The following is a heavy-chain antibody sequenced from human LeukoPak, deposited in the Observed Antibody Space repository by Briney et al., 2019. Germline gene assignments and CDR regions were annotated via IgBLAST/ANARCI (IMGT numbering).Heavy chain of an antibody. CDR2: ISSSSSTI. CDR3: AKGSSPAVDYFDY. CDR1: GFTFSSYS. J-gene: IGHJ4*02. Sequence: GGSLRLSCAASGFTFSSYSMNWARQAPGKGLEWVSYISSSSSTIYYADSVKGRFTISRDNSKNTLYLQMNSLRAEDTAVYYCAKGSSPAVDYFDYWGQGTLVTVSS. V-gene: IGHV3-48*01.